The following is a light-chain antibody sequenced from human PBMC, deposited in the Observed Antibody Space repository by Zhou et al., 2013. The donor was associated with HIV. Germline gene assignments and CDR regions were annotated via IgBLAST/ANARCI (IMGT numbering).Light chain of an antibody. Sequence: QSVLTQPPSVSAAPGQKVSISCSGSSSNIGNNYVSWYQQLPGTAPKLLIYRNNQRPSGVPDRFSGSKSGTSASLAISGLQSEDEGDYYCATWDDSLNGVVFGGGTKLTVL. CDR1: SSNIGNNY. J-gene: IGLJ2*01. CDR3: ATWDDSLNGVV. V-gene: IGLV1-47*01. CDR2: RNN.